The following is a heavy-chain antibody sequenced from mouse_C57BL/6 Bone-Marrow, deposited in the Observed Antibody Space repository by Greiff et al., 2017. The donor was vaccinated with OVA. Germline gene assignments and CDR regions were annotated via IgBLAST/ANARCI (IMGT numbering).Heavy chain of an antibody. Sequence: VQLQQSGPELVKPGASVKIPCKASGYTFTDYNMDWVKQSHGKSLEWIGDINPNTGGTIYNQKFKGKATLTVDKSSSTAYMELRSLTSEDTAVYYCAIITTVVEKDYYAMDYWGQGTSVTVSS. J-gene: IGHJ4*01. D-gene: IGHD1-1*01. CDR1: GYTFTDYN. V-gene: IGHV1-18*01. CDR2: INPNTGGT. CDR3: AIITTVVEKDYYAMDY.